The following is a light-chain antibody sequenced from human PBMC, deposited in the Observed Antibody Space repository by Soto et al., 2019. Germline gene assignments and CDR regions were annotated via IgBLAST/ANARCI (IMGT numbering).Light chain of an antibody. CDR1: QSVSSN. J-gene: IGKJ4*01. CDR2: DIS. Sequence: IVLTQSPGTLSLSPGERAPHSCRASQSVSSNLAWYQQKPGQPPRLLIYDISTRATGIPTRFSGSGSGTEFTLTISSLQSEDFAVYYCQQYNSWPLTFGGRTKVDI. V-gene: IGKV3D-15*01. CDR3: QQYNSWPLT.